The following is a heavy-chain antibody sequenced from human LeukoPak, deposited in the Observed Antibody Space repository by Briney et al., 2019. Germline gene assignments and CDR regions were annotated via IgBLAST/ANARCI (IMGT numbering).Heavy chain of an antibody. CDR2: IYSGGST. CDR3: ARARRVYGSNYYYYYGMDV. CDR1: GFTVSSNY. Sequence: GGSLRLSCAAFGFTVSSNYMSWVRQAPGKGLEWVSVIYSGGSTYYADSVKGGFTISRDNSKNTLYLQMNSLRAEDTAVYYCARARRVYGSNYYYYYGMDVWGQGTTVTVSS. D-gene: IGHD3-10*01. J-gene: IGHJ6*02. V-gene: IGHV3-66*01.